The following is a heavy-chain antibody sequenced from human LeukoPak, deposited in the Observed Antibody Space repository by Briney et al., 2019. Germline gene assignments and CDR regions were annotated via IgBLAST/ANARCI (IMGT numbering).Heavy chain of an antibody. CDR2: IYYSGST. CDR1: GGSISSGDYY. D-gene: IGHD1-26*01. V-gene: IGHV4-30-4*08. Sequence: SQTLSLTCTVSGGSISSGDYYWSWIRQPPGKGLEWIGYIYYSGSTYYNPSLKSRVTISVDTSKHQFSLKLSSVTAADTAVYYCARDRPRGGGSYGYFDYWGQGALVTVSS. J-gene: IGHJ4*02. CDR3: ARDRPRGGGSYGYFDY.